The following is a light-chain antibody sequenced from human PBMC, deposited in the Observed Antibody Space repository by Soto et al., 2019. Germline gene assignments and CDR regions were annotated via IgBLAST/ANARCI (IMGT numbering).Light chain of an antibody. CDR2: GAS. CDR3: QQRSKWPIT. V-gene: IGKV3-11*01. CDR1: QSVDSY. J-gene: IGKJ5*01. Sequence: EIVLTQSPASLSSSPGERATLSCRASQSVDSYLVWYQQKPGQAPMLLIFGASDSATGIPARFSGSGYGTDFTLTINSLEPEDFAVYYCQQRSKWPITFGQGTRLEIK.